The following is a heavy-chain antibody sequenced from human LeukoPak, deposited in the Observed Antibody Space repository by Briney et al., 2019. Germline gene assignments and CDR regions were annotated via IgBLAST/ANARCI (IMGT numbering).Heavy chain of an antibody. D-gene: IGHD3-22*01. Sequence: GGSLRLSCAASGFTFSSYAMSWVRQAPGKGLEWVSAISGSGGSTYYADSVKGRFTISRDNSKNTLYLQMNSLRAEDTAVYYCAKDAYDSSGYTYYFDYWGQGTLVTVSS. CDR1: GFTFSSYA. V-gene: IGHV3-23*01. CDR3: AKDAYDSSGYTYYFDY. CDR2: ISGSGGST. J-gene: IGHJ4*02.